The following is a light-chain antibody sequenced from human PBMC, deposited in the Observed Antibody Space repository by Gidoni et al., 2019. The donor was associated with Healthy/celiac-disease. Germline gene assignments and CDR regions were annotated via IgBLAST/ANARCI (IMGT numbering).Light chain of an antibody. Sequence: DIKMTQSPSSLSAYVGDRVTITCRASQSIISYLNWYQQKQGKAPKLLIYAASSLQSWVPSRFSVCGSGTDFTLTISSLQPEDFATYYCQQSYSTPYTFGQGTKLEIK. CDR2: AAS. V-gene: IGKV1-39*01. CDR1: QSIISY. J-gene: IGKJ2*01. CDR3: QQSYSTPYT.